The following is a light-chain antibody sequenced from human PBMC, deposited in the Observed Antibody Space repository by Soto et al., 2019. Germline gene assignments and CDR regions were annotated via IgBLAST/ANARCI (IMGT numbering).Light chain of an antibody. CDR2: GAS. Sequence: EIALTQSPASLSLSPGERATLSCRASQSVDSHLVWYQQKPGQAPRLLIFGASNRATGIPARFSGSGSGTDFTLAINRLEPDDFAVYYCQQRNDWPITFGQGTRLEIK. CDR1: QSVDSH. J-gene: IGKJ5*01. V-gene: IGKV3-11*01. CDR3: QQRNDWPIT.